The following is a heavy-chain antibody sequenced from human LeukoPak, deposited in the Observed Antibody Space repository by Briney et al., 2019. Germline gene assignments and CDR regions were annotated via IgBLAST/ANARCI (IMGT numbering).Heavy chain of an antibody. V-gene: IGHV3-23*01. CDR1: GFTFSNYA. J-gene: IGHJ4*02. CDR2: IRDSGSST. D-gene: IGHD1-26*01. CDR3: AKYGPQDSGSSHFDY. Sequence: GGSLRLSCATAGFTFSNYAMSWVRQAPGKGLEWVSAIRDSGSSTHYADSVKGRFTTSRDNSKDTLFLQMNSLRAEDTAIYYCAKYGPQDSGSSHFDYWGQGALVTVSS.